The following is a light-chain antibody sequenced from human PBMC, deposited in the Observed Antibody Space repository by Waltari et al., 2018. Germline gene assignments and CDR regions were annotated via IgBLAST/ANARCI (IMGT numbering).Light chain of an antibody. CDR2: DSS. J-gene: IGKJ4*01. CDR3: QQYENSPLT. V-gene: IGKV3-20*01. Sequence: EVILTQSPDTLSLSPGARATLSCRASQNITHNYLAWYQQNPGLAPRLLIYDSSSRATGVPDRFSGSGSGTDFTLTIGRLEPEDYAVYYCQQYENSPLTFGGGTQVETK. CDR1: QNITHNY.